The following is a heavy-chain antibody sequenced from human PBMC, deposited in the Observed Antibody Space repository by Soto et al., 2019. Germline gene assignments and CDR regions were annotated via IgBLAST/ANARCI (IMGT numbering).Heavy chain of an antibody. CDR1: GYSFSDYG. CDR3: GRARSAAMVTSDY. CDR2: ISAYNDDR. J-gene: IGHJ4*02. Sequence: QVQLVQSGPEVKKPGASVKVSCKASGYSFSDYGVTWVRQSPGQGLQWMGWISAYNDDRNYAQNFQDRITMTTDTSPSTAYVEPRSLRSADTAVYFCGRARSAAMVTSDYWGQGTLVTVSS. D-gene: IGHD5-18*01. V-gene: IGHV1-18*01.